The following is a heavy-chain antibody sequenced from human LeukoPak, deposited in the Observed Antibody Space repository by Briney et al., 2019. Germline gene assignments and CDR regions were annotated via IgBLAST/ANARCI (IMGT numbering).Heavy chain of an antibody. CDR1: GYTFTGYY. J-gene: IGHJ5*02. Sequence: ASVKVSCKASGYTFTGYYMHWVRQAPRQGLEWMGWINPNSGGTNYAQKFQGRVTMTRDTSISTAYMELSSLRSDDTAVYYCARDLLFNWFDPWGQGTLVTVSS. D-gene: IGHD3-10*01. CDR3: ARDLLFNWFDP. CDR2: INPNSGGT. V-gene: IGHV1-2*02.